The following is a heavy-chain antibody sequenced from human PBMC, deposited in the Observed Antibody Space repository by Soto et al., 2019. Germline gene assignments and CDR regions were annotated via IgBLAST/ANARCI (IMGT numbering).Heavy chain of an antibody. CDR1: GYSFTSYW. CDR3: ARILPNAPNYYYYGMDG. J-gene: IGHJ6*02. D-gene: IGHD3-10*01. CDR2: IYPGDSDT. V-gene: IGHV5-51*01. Sequence: GESLKISCKGSGYSFTSYWIGWVRQMPGKGLEWMGIIYPGDSDTRYSPSFQGQVTISADKSISTAYLQWSSLKASDTAMYYCARILPNAPNYYYYGMDGWGQGTTVTVSS.